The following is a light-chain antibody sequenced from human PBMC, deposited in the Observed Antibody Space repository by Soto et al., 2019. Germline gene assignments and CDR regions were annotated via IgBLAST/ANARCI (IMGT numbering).Light chain of an antibody. J-gene: IGKJ1*01. Sequence: DIQMTQSPSSLSASVGDRVTITCRAGQSISTYLNWYQQKPHEPPELLIYGSSRLQTGVPSRFSGSGSGTDFTLTISSLQPEDFATYFCQHSYRTPWTFGQGTKVDIK. V-gene: IGKV1-39*01. CDR2: GSS. CDR3: QHSYRTPWT. CDR1: QSISTY.